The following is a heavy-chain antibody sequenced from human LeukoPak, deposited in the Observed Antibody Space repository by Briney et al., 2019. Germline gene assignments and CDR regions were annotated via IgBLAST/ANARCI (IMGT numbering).Heavy chain of an antibody. J-gene: IGHJ4*02. CDR3: ARASGWVYFDY. CDR1: GFTFNNYA. V-gene: IGHV3-74*01. D-gene: IGHD6-19*01. CDR2: INSDGSST. Sequence: GGSLRLSCAASGFTFNNYAMNWVRQAPGKGLVWVSRINSDGSSTSYADSVKGRFTISRDNAKNTLYLQMNSLRAEDTAVYYCARASGWVYFDYWGQGTLVTVSS.